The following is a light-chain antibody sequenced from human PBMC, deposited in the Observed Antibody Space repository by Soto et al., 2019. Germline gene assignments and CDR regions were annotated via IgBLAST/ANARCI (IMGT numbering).Light chain of an antibody. J-gene: IGLJ2*01. CDR1: SSNIGSNT. CDR2: SNN. V-gene: IGLV1-44*01. CDR3: AAWDDSLNGVV. Sequence: QSVLTQPPSASGTPGQRVTISCSGSSSNIGSNTVNWYQQLPGTAPKLLIYSNNQRPSGVPDRFSGSKSGISASLASSGLQSEDEADYDCAAWDDSLNGVVFGGGTKVTVL.